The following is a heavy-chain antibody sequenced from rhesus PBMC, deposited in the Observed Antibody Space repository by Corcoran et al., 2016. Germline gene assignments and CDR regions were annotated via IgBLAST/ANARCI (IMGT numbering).Heavy chain of an antibody. CDR1: GLPFSDYY. CDR3: TREREYCTGSDQCAFDF. CDR2: ISIVCSFI. J-gene: IGHJ3*01. Sequence: EVQLVESGGGLVQPGGSLRLSCAASGLPFSDYYMSWVRHAPGKGLGWVSSISIVCSFINDADSLKGRFTISRENAKNSLSLQMNSLKNEDTAVYYCTREREYCTGSDQCAFDFWGQGLRVTVSS. D-gene: IGHD2-21*01. V-gene: IGHV3S16*01.